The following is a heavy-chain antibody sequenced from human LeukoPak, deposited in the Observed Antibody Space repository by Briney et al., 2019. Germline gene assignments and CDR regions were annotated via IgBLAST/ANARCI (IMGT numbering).Heavy chain of an antibody. CDR3: ARHGFTMVRGVTHFDY. D-gene: IGHD3-10*01. V-gene: IGHV4-59*08. Sequence: SETLSLTCTVSGGSISSYYWSWIRQLPGKGLEWIGYIYYSGSTNYNPSLKSRVTISVDTSKNQFSLKLSSVTAADTAVYYCARHGFTMVRGVTHFDYWGQGTLVTVSS. J-gene: IGHJ4*02. CDR2: IYYSGST. CDR1: GGSISSYY.